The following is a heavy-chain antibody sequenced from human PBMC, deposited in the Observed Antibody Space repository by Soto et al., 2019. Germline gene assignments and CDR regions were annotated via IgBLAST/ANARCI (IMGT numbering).Heavy chain of an antibody. CDR2: ISGRGGST. J-gene: IGHJ4*02. CDR3: AKASGWFGEVDY. Sequence: EVQLLESGGGLVQPGGSLRLSCAASGFTFSSYAMSWVRQAPGKGLEWVSAISGRGGSTYYADSVKGRFTISRDNSKNTPSLPTSSLRAADTAVYYCAKASGWFGEVDYWGQGTLVTVSS. D-gene: IGHD3-10*01. V-gene: IGHV3-23*01. CDR1: GFTFSSYA.